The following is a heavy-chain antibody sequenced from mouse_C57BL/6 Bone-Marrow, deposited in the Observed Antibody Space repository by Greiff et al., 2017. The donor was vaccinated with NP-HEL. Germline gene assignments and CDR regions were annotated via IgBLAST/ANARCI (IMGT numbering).Heavy chain of an antibody. CDR3: ARDFYYYGSSFDY. CDR2: IDPSDSYT. J-gene: IGHJ2*01. Sequence: VQGVESGAELVMPGASVKLSCKASGYTFTSYWMHWVKQRPGQGLEWIGEIDPSDSYTNYNQKFKGKSTLTVDKSSSTAYMQLSSLTSEDSAVYYCARDFYYYGSSFDYWGQGTTLTVSS. CDR1: GYTFTSYW. D-gene: IGHD1-1*01. V-gene: IGHV1-69*01.